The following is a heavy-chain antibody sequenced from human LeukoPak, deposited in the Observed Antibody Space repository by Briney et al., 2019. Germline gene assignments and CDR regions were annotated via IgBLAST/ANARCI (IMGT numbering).Heavy chain of an antibody. CDR1: GFTFSNFA. J-gene: IGHJ4*02. V-gene: IGHV3-30*14. Sequence: GGSLRLSCAASGFTFSNFAMHWVRQAPGKGLEWVTIISYDGSNKYYADSVEGRFTISRDNSKNTLYLQMNSLRAEDTAVYYCAKDWACSSTSCYTSGSFFDYWGQGTLVTVSS. CDR2: ISYDGSNK. D-gene: IGHD2-2*02. CDR3: AKDWACSSTSCYTSGSFFDY.